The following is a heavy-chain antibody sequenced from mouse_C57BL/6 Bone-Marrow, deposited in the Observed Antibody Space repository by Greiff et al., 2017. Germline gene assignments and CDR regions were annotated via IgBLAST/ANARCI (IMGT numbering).Heavy chain of an antibody. Sequence: VHVKQSGPELVKPGASVKISCKASGYSFTGYYVNWVKQSPEKSLEWIGEINPSTGGTTYNQKFKAKATLTVDKSSSTAYMQLKSLTSEDSAVYYCASDYGEAMDYWGQGTSVTVSS. V-gene: IGHV1-42*01. CDR3: ASDYGEAMDY. CDR2: INPSTGGT. D-gene: IGHD1-2*01. CDR1: GYSFTGYY. J-gene: IGHJ4*01.